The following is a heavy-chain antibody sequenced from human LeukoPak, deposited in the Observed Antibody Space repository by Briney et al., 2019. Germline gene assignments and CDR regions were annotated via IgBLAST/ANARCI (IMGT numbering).Heavy chain of an antibody. D-gene: IGHD1-1*01. Sequence: SETLSLTCTVSGGSVSSYYWSWIRQPPGKGLEWIGYISYSGSTNFNPSLKSRVTISVDTSKNQFSLKLSSVTAADTAVYYCAREGTAGTNLNWFDPWGQGTLVTVSS. CDR3: AREGTAGTNLNWFDP. J-gene: IGHJ5*02. CDR2: ISYSGST. CDR1: GGSVSSYY. V-gene: IGHV4-59*02.